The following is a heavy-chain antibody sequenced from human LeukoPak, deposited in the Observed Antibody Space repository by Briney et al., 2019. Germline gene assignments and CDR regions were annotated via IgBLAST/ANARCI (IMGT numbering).Heavy chain of an antibody. CDR3: ARLGSYYYYYMDV. CDR1: GFTFSSYD. CDR2: ISGSGGST. D-gene: IGHD3-9*01. J-gene: IGHJ6*03. V-gene: IGHV3-23*01. Sequence: GGSLRLSCAASGFTFSSYDMNWVRQAPGKGLEWVSGISGSGGSTYSADSVKGRFTISRDNSKNTLYLQMNSLRAEDTAVYYCARLGSYYYYYMDVWGKGTTVTVSS.